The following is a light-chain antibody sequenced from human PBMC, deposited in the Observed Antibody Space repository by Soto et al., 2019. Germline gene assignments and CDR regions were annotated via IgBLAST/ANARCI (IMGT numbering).Light chain of an antibody. Sequence: EIVLTQSPATLSLSPGERATLSCRASPSVTNYLAWYQQKPGQPPRLLIYGAFNRAAGIPARFSGSGSGTDFTPTISSLEPEDSAVYYCQQRNIWPPVTFGQGTRLEIK. CDR3: QQRNIWPPVT. J-gene: IGKJ5*01. CDR1: PSVTNY. CDR2: GAF. V-gene: IGKV3-11*01.